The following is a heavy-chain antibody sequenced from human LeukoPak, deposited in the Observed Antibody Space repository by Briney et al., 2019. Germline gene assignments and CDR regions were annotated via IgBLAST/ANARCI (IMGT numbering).Heavy chain of an antibody. CDR1: GFTFSSYS. CDR2: IRYDGSKK. CDR3: ARLGESTTDFDY. J-gene: IGHJ4*02. Sequence: GGSLRLSCAASGFTFSSYSMNWVRQAPGKGLEWVAFIRYDGSKKYYADSVKGRFTISRDNSKDTLFLQMNSLRAEDTAVYYCARLGESTTDFDYWGQGTLVTVSS. D-gene: IGHD1-14*01. V-gene: IGHV3-30*02.